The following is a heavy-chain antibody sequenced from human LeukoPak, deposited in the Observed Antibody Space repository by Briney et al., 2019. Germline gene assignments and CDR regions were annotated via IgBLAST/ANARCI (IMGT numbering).Heavy chain of an antibody. CDR2: MKQDGSEK. J-gene: IGHJ4*02. V-gene: IGHV3-7*01. CDR3: ARGLIAAQYYFDY. D-gene: IGHD6-6*01. Sequence: GGSLRLSCAASGFTFSSYWMSWVRQAPGKGLEWVANMKQDGSEKYHVDSVKGRFSISRDNAKNSLYLQMNSLRAEDTAVYYCARGLIAAQYYFDYWGQGTLVTVSS. CDR1: GFTFSSYW.